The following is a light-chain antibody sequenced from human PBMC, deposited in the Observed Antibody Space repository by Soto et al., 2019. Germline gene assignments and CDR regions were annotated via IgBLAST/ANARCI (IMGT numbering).Light chain of an antibody. Sequence: EIVLTQSPGTLSLSPGERATLFCRASQSVSKYLGWYQQKPGQPPRLLIYAASNRATGIPDRFSGSGSGTDFTLTIRRLEPEDFAVYYCQHYSSSPTTFGQGTKVEVK. J-gene: IGKJ1*01. V-gene: IGKV3-20*01. CDR3: QHYSSSPTT. CDR2: AAS. CDR1: QSVSKY.